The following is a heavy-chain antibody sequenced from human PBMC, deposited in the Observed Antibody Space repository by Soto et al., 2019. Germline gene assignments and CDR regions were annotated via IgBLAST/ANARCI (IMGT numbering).Heavy chain of an antibody. D-gene: IGHD6-19*01. J-gene: IGHJ3*02. CDR1: GGSISSNNW. Sequence: QVQLQESGPGLVKPSGTLSLTCAVSGGSISSNNWWSWVRQPPGKGLEWIGEIHHSASTNYNPSLKSRVTISLDKSKNQFSLDLSSVTAADTAVYYCARDQGASGWLTELVEAFDIWGQGTVVTVS. V-gene: IGHV4-4*02. CDR2: IHHSAST. CDR3: ARDQGASGWLTELVEAFDI.